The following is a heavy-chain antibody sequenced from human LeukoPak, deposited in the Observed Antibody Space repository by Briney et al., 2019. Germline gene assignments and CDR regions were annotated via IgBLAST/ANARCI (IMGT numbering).Heavy chain of an antibody. CDR3: ARHSGPYGSRWFDY. CDR2: IYYSGNT. Sequence: SETLSLTCTVSGGSISSSSFFWGWIRQPPGKGLEWSGSIYYSGNTYYNPSLKSRITISVDTSKNQFSLKLSSVTAADTAVYYCARHSGPYGSRWFDYWGQGTLVTVSS. CDR1: GGSISSSSFF. J-gene: IGHJ4*02. D-gene: IGHD6-13*01. V-gene: IGHV4-39*01.